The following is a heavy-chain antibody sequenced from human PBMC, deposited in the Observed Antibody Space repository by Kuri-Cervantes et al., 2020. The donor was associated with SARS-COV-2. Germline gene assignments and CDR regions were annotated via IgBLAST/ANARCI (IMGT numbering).Heavy chain of an antibody. J-gene: IGHJ4*02. Sequence: GESLKISCAASGFTFSSYAMHWVRQAPGKGLGWVAVISYDGSNKYYADSVKGRFTISRDNSKNTLYLQMNSLRGGDTAVYYCARASQQWLDEYYFDYWGQGTLAT. CDR2: ISYDGSNK. CDR1: GFTFSSYA. CDR3: ARASQQWLDEYYFDY. V-gene: IGHV3-30-3*01. D-gene: IGHD6-19*01.